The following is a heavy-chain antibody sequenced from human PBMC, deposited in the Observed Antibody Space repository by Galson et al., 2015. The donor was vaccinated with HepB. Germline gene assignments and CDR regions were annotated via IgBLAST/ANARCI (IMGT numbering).Heavy chain of an antibody. Sequence: SVKVSCKVSGYTLTELSMHWVRQAPGKGLEWMGGIDTEDGETIYAQKFQGRVTTTVDTSTDTAYMELSSLRSEDTAVYYCATGDDDSSGWFGIDWGQGTLVTVSS. CDR1: GYTLTELS. J-gene: IGHJ4*02. D-gene: IGHD3-22*01. CDR2: IDTEDGET. V-gene: IGHV1-24*01. CDR3: ATGDDDSSGWFGID.